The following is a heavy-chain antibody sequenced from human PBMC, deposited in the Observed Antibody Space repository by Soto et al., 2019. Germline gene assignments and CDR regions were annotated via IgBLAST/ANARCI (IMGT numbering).Heavy chain of an antibody. CDR3: ARDKYYYDSSGYYYGYYYGMDV. D-gene: IGHD3-22*01. CDR1: GFTFSSYG. Sequence: HPGGSLRLSCAASGFTFSSYGMHWVRQAPGKGLEWVAVIWYDGSNKYYADSVKGRFTISRDNSKNTLYPQMNSLRAEDTAVYYCARDKYYYDSSGYYYGYYYGMDVWGQGTTVTVSS. CDR2: IWYDGSNK. J-gene: IGHJ6*02. V-gene: IGHV3-33*01.